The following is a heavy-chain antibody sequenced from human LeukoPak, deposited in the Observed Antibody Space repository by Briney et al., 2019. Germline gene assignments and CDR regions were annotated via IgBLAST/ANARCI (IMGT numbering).Heavy chain of an antibody. V-gene: IGHV3-30-3*01. J-gene: IGHJ3*02. Sequence: GGSLRLSCVASGVTFSSYAMHLVRQAPGKGLEWVAVISYDGSNKYYADSVKGRFTISRDNSRNTLYLQMNSLRAEDTAVYYCARDKTYYHDSSGYYYSGAFVIWGQGTMVTVSS. CDR1: GVTFSSYA. D-gene: IGHD3-22*01. CDR3: ARDKTYYHDSSGYYYSGAFVI. CDR2: ISYDGSNK.